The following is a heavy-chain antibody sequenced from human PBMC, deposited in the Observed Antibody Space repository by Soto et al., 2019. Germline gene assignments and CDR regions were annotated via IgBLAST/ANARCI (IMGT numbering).Heavy chain of an antibody. D-gene: IGHD3-10*01. Sequence: QVQLVESGGGVVQPGRSLRLSCGASGFTFSSHGMHWVRQAPGKGLEWVAVIWYDGTNKYYADSVKGRFTISRDNSRNTVSLQMSSLRVGDTAVYYCARWGDNKVFDYWGQGTLVSVSS. V-gene: IGHV3-33*01. J-gene: IGHJ4*02. CDR1: GFTFSSHG. CDR2: IWYDGTNK. CDR3: ARWGDNKVFDY.